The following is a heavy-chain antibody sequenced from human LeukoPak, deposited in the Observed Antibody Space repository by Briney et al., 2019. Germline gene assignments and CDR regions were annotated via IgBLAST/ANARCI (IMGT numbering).Heavy chain of an antibody. CDR2: ISSSSSTM. Sequence: GGSLRLSCAASGFTFSSYGMTWVRQAPGKGLEWVSYISSSSSTMYYADSVKGRFTISRDNAKNSLYLQLNSLRAEDTAVYYCARSLVVGATYPYHWGQGTLVTVSS. V-gene: IGHV3-48*01. CDR3: ARSLVVGATYPYH. J-gene: IGHJ5*02. CDR1: GFTFSSYG. D-gene: IGHD1-26*01.